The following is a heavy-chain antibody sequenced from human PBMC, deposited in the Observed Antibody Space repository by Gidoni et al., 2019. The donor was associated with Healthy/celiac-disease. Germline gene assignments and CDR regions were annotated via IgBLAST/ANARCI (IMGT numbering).Heavy chain of an antibody. V-gene: IGHV2-5*01. J-gene: IGHJ4*02. CDR1: GFSLSTSGVG. CDR3: AHRSIAVAGTGFDY. Sequence: QIPLKESGPTLVKPTQTLTLTCPFSGFSLSTSGVGVGWIRQPPGKALEWLALIYWNDDKRYSPSLKSRLTITKDTSKNQVVLTMTNMDPVDTATYYCAHRSIAVAGTGFDYWGQGTLVTVSS. CDR2: IYWNDDK. D-gene: IGHD6-19*01.